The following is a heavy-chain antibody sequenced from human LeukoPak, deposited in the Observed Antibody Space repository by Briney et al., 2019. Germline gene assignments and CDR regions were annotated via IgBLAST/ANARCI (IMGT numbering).Heavy chain of an antibody. CDR3: AKHTRLSRDPKDY. CDR1: GFTFGSYA. CDR2: ISGSGAST. V-gene: IGHV3-23*01. J-gene: IGHJ4*02. Sequence: GGSLRLSCAASGFTFGSYAMTWVRQAPGRGLEWVSAISGSGASTYYADSVKGRFTISRDNSKNTLYLQTNSLSAEDTAVYYCAKHTRLSRDPKDYWGQGTLVAVSS. D-gene: IGHD4/OR15-4a*01.